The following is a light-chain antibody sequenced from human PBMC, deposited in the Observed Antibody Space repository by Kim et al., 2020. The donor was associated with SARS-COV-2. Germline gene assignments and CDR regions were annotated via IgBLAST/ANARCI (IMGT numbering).Light chain of an antibody. Sequence: IQMTQSPASLSASLGDRVTITCQASQDISDYLNWYHQKPGQAPKFLISDASKLQIGVPSRFSGSGSGTDFTFTISSLQPEDIGTYYCQQYEKMPYTFGPGTKVDIK. J-gene: IGKJ3*01. V-gene: IGKV1-33*01. CDR1: QDISDY. CDR2: DAS. CDR3: QQYEKMPYT.